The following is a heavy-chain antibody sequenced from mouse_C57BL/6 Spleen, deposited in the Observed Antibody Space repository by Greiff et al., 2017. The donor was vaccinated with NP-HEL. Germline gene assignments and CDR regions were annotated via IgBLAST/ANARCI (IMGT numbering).Heavy chain of an antibody. CDR1: GYTFTDYY. CDR2: INPYNGGT. J-gene: IGHJ4*01. CDR3: ARGWLLDAMDY. D-gene: IGHD2-3*01. V-gene: IGHV1-19*01. Sequence: EVQLQQSGPVLVKPGASVKMSCKASGYTFTDYYMNWVKQSHGKSLEWIGVINPYNGGTSYNQKFKGKATLTVDKSSSTAYMELNSLTSEDSVVYYCARGWLLDAMDYWGQGTSVTVSS.